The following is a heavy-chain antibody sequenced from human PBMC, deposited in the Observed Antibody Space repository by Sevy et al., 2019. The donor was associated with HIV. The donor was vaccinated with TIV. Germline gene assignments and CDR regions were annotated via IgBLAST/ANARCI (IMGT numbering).Heavy chain of an antibody. CDR3: AGENAWGRGYS. V-gene: IGHV4-59*08. J-gene: IGHJ4*02. CDR2: IYYNGHI. CDR1: GGSITSLY. Sequence: SETLSLTCTVSGGSITSLYWNWIRQAPGKGLEWIANIYYNGHINYNPSLKSRVTLSLDTSTNQFSLRLSSVTAADTAMYYCAGENAWGRGYSWGQGTLVTVSS. D-gene: IGHD1-26*01.